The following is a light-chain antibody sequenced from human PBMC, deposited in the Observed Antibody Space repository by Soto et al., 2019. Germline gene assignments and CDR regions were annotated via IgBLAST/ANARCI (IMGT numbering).Light chain of an antibody. CDR2: DVS. V-gene: IGLV2-11*01. CDR3: CSYAGSYTLV. J-gene: IGLJ1*01. Sequence: QSVLTQPRSVSGSPGQSVTISCTGTSSDFGGYNYVSWYQHHPGKAPKLMIYDVSERPSGVPDRFSGSKSGNTASLTISGLQAEDEADYYCCSYAGSYTLVFGTGTKVTVL. CDR1: SSDFGGYNY.